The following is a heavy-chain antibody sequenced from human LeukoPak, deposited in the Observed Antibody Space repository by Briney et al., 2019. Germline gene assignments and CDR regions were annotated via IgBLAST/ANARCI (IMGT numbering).Heavy chain of an antibody. V-gene: IGHV1-2*02. CDR1: GYTFTGYY. CDR2: INPNSGGT. J-gene: IGHJ3*02. D-gene: IGHD3-22*01. CDR3: ARAQYYYDSSDDDAFDI. Sequence: ASVKVSCKASGYTFTGYYMHWVRQAPGQGLEWMGWINPNSGGTNYAQKFQGRVTMTRDTSISTAYVELSRLRSDDTAVYYCARAQYYYDSSDDDAFDIWGQGTMVTVSS.